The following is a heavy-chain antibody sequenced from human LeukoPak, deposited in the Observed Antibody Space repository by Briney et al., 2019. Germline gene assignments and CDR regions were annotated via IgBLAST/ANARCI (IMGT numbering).Heavy chain of an antibody. CDR2: FDPEDGET. J-gene: IGHJ4*02. Sequence: ASVKVSCKVSGYTLTELSMHWVRQAPGKGLEWMGGFDPEDGETIYAQKFQGRVTMTEDTSTDTAYMELSSLRSEDTAVYYCATSPGDTSMGDFDYWGQGTLVTVSS. CDR3: ATSPGDTSMGDFDY. CDR1: GYTLTELS. V-gene: IGHV1-24*01. D-gene: IGHD5-18*01.